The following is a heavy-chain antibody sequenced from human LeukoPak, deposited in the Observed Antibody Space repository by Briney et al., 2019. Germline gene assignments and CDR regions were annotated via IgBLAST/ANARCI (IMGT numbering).Heavy chain of an antibody. CDR1: GDSVSSISVP. CDR3: ALARSEYHYGMDV. V-gene: IGHV6-1*01. CDR2: TYYRSKWYY. Sequence: SQTLSLTCAISGDSVSSISVPWNWIRQSPSRGLEWLGRTYYRSKWYYEYAVSVKGRININPDPSKNQFSLQLNSVTPEDTAVYYCALARSEYHYGMDVWGQGTTVTVSS. J-gene: IGHJ6*02.